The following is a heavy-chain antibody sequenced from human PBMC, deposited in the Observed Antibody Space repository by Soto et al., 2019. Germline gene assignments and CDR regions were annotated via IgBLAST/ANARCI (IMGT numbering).Heavy chain of an antibody. CDR3: TSACSGGSCYSTSDFDY. CDR1: GFRFTGSA. V-gene: IGHV3-73*02. D-gene: IGHD2-15*01. Sequence: EVVLVESGGGLVQPGGSLKLSCAASGFRFTGSAIHWVRQAPGKGLEWVGLIRNRRNSYATAYAESVKGRVTSSRDDSRNTSYLKVKSLKSEDTAVYFCTSACSGGSCYSTSDFDYWGQGTLVTVSS. CDR2: IRNRRNSYAT. J-gene: IGHJ4*02.